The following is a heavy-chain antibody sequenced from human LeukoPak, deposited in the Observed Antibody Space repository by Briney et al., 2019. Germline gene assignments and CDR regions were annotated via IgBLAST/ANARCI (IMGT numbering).Heavy chain of an antibody. V-gene: IGHV1-2*06. D-gene: IGHD6-19*01. CDR2: INPNSGGT. CDR1: GYTFTGYY. CDR3: ARVFQVGIAVADY. J-gene: IGHJ4*02. Sequence: EASVKVSCKASGYTFTGYYMHWVRQAPGQGLEWMGRINPNSGGTNYAQKFQGRVTMTRDTSISTAYMELSRLRSDDAAVYYCARVFQVGIAVADYWGQGTLVTVSS.